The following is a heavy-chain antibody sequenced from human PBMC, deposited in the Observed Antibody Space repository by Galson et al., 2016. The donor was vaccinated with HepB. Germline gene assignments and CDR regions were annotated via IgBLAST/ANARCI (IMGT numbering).Heavy chain of an antibody. CDR2: TNPSDGST. CDR1: GYTFSRYY. V-gene: IGHV1-46*01. J-gene: IGHJ4*02. D-gene: IGHD5-12*01. CDR3: SRGTMGGYDFDY. Sequence: SVKVSCKATGYTFSRYYIHWVRQAPGRGLEWMAITNPSDGSTRCTQKFQGRVIMTRDTSTSTVYMQLSSLKSEDTAVYYCSRGTMGGYDFDYWGQGTLVTVSS.